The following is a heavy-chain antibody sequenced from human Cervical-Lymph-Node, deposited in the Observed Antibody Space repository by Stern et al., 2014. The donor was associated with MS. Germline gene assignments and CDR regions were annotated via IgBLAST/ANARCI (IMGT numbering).Heavy chain of an antibody. Sequence: QVQLVQSGAEVKKPGASVTVSCEASGYTFTTYAIHWGRQAPGQRLEWMGWINAANGNTKYSQKFQGRVTITRDTSASTAYMELSSLKSEDTAVYYCARYKPVAVIYYYGMDVWGQGTTVTVSS. V-gene: IGHV1-3*01. D-gene: IGHD2-15*01. CDR1: GYTFTTYA. CDR3: ARYKPVAVIYYYGMDV. CDR2: INAANGNT. J-gene: IGHJ6*02.